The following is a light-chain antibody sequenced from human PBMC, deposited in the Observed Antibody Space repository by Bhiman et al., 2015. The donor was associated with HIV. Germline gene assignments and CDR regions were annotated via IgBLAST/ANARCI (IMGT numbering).Light chain of an antibody. CDR1: KLGDKY. Sequence: SYELTQPPSVSVSPGQTATITCSGDKLGDKYVCWYQQKPGQSPVVVIYQDTKRPSGIPERFSGSNSGNTATLTISGTQAMDEADYYCQAWDSNTVVFGGGTKLTVL. CDR3: QAWDSNTVV. V-gene: IGLV3-1*01. CDR2: QDT. J-gene: IGLJ2*01.